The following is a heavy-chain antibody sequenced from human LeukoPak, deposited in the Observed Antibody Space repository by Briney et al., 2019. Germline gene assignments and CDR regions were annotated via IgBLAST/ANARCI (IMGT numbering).Heavy chain of an antibody. Sequence: GGSLRLSCAASGFTFSSYAMSWVRHAPGKGLEWVSAISGGGGTTYYADSVKGRFTISRDNSTNTLSLQMNGLRAEDTAVYYCAKSKTTSWSDFDYWGQGTLVTVSS. CDR1: GFTFSSYA. J-gene: IGHJ4*02. D-gene: IGHD2-2*01. V-gene: IGHV3-23*01. CDR3: AKSKTTSWSDFDY. CDR2: ISGGGGTT.